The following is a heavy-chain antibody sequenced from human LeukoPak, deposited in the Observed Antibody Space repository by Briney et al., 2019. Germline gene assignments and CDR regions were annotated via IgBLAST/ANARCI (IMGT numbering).Heavy chain of an antibody. V-gene: IGHV4-4*02. J-gene: IGHJ4*02. CDR3: AGLVGRYSSGLYYYYFDY. CDR2: MYLSGTT. CDR1: GDSISSLDL. D-gene: IGHD3-22*01. Sequence: SGTLSLTCTVSGDSISSLDLWSWVRQPPGKGLEWIGEMYLSGTTHSNPSVKSRVTISIDKSKNQFFLNLSSVTAADTAVYYCAGLVGRYSSGLYYYYFDYWGQGTLVTVSS.